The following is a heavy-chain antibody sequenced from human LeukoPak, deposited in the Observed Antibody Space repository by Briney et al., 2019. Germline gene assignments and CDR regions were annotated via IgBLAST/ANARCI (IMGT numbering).Heavy chain of an antibody. Sequence: GGSLRLSCAASGLSFSTYSMNWVRQAPGKGLEWVSSISSSSIYRYYADSVKGRFTISRDNAKNSLYLQMSSLRAEDTAVYYCVGSGGYWGQGTLVTVSS. V-gene: IGHV3-21*01. CDR2: ISSSSIYR. CDR3: VGSGGY. CDR1: GLSFSTYS. D-gene: IGHD3-10*01. J-gene: IGHJ4*02.